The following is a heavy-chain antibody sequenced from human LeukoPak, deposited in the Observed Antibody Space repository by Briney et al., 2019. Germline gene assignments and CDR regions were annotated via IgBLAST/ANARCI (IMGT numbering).Heavy chain of an antibody. CDR2: ISISGGST. CDR1: GFTFSSHA. V-gene: IGHV3-23*01. J-gene: IGHJ4*02. CDR3: ATEIRPNGY. D-gene: IGHD2-8*01. Sequence: PGGSLRLSCAASGFTFSSHAMSWVRQAPGKGLEWVSSISISGGSTYYADSVKGRFTISRDNSKNTLYLQMTSLRPEDTGVYYCATEIRPNGYWGQGTLVTVSS.